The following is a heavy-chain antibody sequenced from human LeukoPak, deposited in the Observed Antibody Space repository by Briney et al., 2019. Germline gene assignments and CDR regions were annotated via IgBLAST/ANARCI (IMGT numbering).Heavy chain of an antibody. CDR3: ASGVEGPPVYFDY. CDR2: IKQDGSEK. Sequence: GGSLRLSCAASGFTFSSYWMSWVRQAPGKGLEWVANIKQDGSEKYYVDSVKGRFTISRGNAKNSLYLQMNSLRAEDTAVYYCASGVEGPPVYFDYWGQGTLVTVSS. D-gene: IGHD5-24*01. J-gene: IGHJ4*02. CDR1: GFTFSSYW. V-gene: IGHV3-7*03.